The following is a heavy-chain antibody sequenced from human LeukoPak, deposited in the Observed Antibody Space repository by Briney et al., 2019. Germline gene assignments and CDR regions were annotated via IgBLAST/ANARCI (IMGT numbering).Heavy chain of an antibody. Sequence: GGSLRLSCAASGFDFRSYGMHWVRQAPGKGLEWVAFIRNDGSNKYYADSVKGRFILSRDNSKNTLYLQMTSLRSEDTAVYYCANFYYGSGTDPSSVTYWGQGTLVTVSS. J-gene: IGHJ4*02. CDR3: ANFYYGSGTDPSSVTY. CDR1: GFDFRSYG. D-gene: IGHD3-10*01. V-gene: IGHV3-30*02. CDR2: IRNDGSNK.